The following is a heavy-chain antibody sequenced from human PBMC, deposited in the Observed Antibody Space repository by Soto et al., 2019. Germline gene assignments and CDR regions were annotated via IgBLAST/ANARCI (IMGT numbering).Heavy chain of an antibody. CDR2: INTDESSR. V-gene: IGHV3-74*01. CDR3: ARDRVPQLGYYGMDV. Sequence: EVQLVESGGGLVQPGGSLRLSCAASGFISNSYWMHWVRQAPGKGLVWVSRINTDESSRSYADSVKGRFTISRDNAKNTLYLQMSSLRAEDTAVYFCARDRVPQLGYYGMDVWGQGTTVTVSS. D-gene: IGHD2-2*01. CDR1: GFISNSYW. J-gene: IGHJ6*02.